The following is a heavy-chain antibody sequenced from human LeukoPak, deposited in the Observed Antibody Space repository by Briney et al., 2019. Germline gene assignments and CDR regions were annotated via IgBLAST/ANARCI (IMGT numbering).Heavy chain of an antibody. CDR3: ARGLPLMYYDILTGPPSGDY. J-gene: IGHJ4*02. V-gene: IGHV1-46*01. CDR2: INPSGGST. CDR1: GYTFTSYY. Sequence: ASVKVSCKASGYTFTSYYMHWVRQAPGQGLEWMGIINPSGGSTSYAQKFQGRVTMTRDTSTSTVYMELSSLRSEDTAVYYCARGLPLMYYDILTGPPSGDYWGQGTLVTVSS. D-gene: IGHD3-9*01.